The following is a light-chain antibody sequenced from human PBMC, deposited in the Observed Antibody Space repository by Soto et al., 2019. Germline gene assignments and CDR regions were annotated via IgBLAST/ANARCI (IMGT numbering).Light chain of an antibody. Sequence: EIVMTQSPATLSVPPGGRATLSCRASQSVSSYLAWYQQRPGQPPRLLIYRASTRATGIPARFSGSGSGTEFSLTISSLQSEDFAVYDCQQYSTWPPRYTFGQGTKLEI. CDR2: RAS. V-gene: IGKV3-15*01. CDR1: QSVSSY. J-gene: IGKJ2*01. CDR3: QQYSTWPPRYT.